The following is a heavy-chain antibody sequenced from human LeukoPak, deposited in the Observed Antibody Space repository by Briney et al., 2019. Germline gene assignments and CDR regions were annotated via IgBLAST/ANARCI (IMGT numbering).Heavy chain of an antibody. D-gene: IGHD2-2*01. Sequence: PSETLSLTCSVSSGSITTYYWNWIRKAPGKEPEWVGYIHHSGSPNYNPSLKSRVTLSIDTSKDQFFLRLTSVTAADTAVYYCARLVVPEASDFDSWGQGTLVTVSS. CDR2: IHHSGSP. J-gene: IGHJ4*02. CDR3: ARLVVPEASDFDS. CDR1: SGSITTYY. V-gene: IGHV4-59*08.